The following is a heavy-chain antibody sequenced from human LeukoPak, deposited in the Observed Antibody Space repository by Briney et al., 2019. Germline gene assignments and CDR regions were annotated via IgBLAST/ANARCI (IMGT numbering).Heavy chain of an antibody. J-gene: IGHJ4*02. CDR1: GYTFTSYY. D-gene: IGHD3-22*01. CDR3: ATERGGYDSSGYSPPFDY. V-gene: IGHV1-46*01. CDR2: INPSGGST. Sequence: ASVKVSCKASGYTFTSYYMHWARQAPGQGLEWMGIINPSGGSTSYAQKFQGRVTMARDTSTSTVYMELSSLRSEDTAVYYCATERGGYDSSGYSPPFDYWGQGTLVTVSS.